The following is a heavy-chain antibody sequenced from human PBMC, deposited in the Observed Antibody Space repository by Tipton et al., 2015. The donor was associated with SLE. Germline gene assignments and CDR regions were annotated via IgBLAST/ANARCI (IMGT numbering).Heavy chain of an antibody. Sequence: TLSLTFAVSGGSISSAASSSSWVRQPPGKGLEWIRYIYHSGSTYYNPSRKSRITISVDSSKNQFFLKLSSVTAADTPVYYCARGASDSSCPYWYFDLWGRGTLVTVSS. D-gene: IGHD3-22*01. CDR2: IYHSGST. CDR3: ARGASDSSCPYWYFDL. J-gene: IGHJ2*01. V-gene: IGHV4-30-2*01. CDR1: GGSISSAASS.